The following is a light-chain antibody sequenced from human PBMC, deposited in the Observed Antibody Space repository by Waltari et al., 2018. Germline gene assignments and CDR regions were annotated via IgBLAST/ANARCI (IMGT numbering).Light chain of an antibody. CDR3: CSYAGSSTFWV. CDR2: EVS. CDR1: SSDVGSYNI. V-gene: IGLV2-23*02. J-gene: IGLJ3*02. Sequence: QSALTQPASVSGSPGQSITISCTGTSSDVGSYNIVSWYQQHPGKAPKLMIYEVSKRPSGVSNRFSVSKSGNTASLTISGLQAEDEADYYCCSYAGSSTFWVFGGGTKLTVL.